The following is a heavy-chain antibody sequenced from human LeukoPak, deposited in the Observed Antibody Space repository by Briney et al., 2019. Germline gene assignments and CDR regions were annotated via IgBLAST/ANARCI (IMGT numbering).Heavy chain of an antibody. V-gene: IGHV3-21*01. CDR3: ARVNEGAVAGHDAFDI. CDR2: ISSSSSYI. J-gene: IGHJ3*02. D-gene: IGHD6-19*01. CDR1: GFTFSSYS. Sequence: GGSLRLSCAASGFTFSSYSMNWVRQAPGKGLEWVSSISSSSSYIYYADSVKGRFTISRDNAKNSLYLQMTSLRAEDTAVYYCARVNEGAVAGHDAFDIWGQGTMVTVSS.